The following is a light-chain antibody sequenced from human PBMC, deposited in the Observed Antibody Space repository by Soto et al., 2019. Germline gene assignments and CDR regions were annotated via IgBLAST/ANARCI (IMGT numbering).Light chain of an antibody. Sequence: EIVLTQSPGTLSLSPGERATLTCRASQSVSSSTYLAWYQQKPGQAPRLLIYDASSRATGIPDRFSGSGSGKDFTLTIGRLEPEDFAVYYCQQYGSSPTFGGGTKVDIK. J-gene: IGKJ4*01. CDR1: QSVSSSTY. CDR3: QQYGSSPT. V-gene: IGKV3-20*01. CDR2: DAS.